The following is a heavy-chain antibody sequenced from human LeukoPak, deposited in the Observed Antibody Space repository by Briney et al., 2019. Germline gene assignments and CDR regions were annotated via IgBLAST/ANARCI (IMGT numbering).Heavy chain of an antibody. CDR1: GFTFNSPD. J-gene: IGHJ4*02. V-gene: IGHV3-30*02. CDR3: GYFDH. CDR2: IKYDGSRE. Sequence: GGSLRLSCAVSGFTFNSPDIHLVRKAPGKGLEAVATIKYDGSREYCADSVKRRFTISRNNYRTIVNLQMNSARPEDTAVYYCGYFDHWGQGTLVAVSS.